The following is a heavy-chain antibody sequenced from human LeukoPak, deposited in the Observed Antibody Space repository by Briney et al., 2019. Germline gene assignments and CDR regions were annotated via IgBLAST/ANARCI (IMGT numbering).Heavy chain of an antibody. CDR3: ARTRAAADYYFDY. CDR2: INTNTGNP. Sequence: ASVKVSCKASGGTFSSYAISWVRQAPGQGLEWMGWINTNTGNPTYAQGFTGRFVFSLDTSVSTAYLQISSLKAEDTAVYYCARTRAAADYYFDYWGQGTLVTVSS. V-gene: IGHV7-4-1*02. CDR1: GGTFSSYA. J-gene: IGHJ4*02. D-gene: IGHD6-13*01.